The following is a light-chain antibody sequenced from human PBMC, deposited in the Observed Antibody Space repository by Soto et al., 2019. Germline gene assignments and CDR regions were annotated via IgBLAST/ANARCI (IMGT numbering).Light chain of an antibody. J-gene: IGKJ5*01. CDR2: DAS. CDR3: QQRSNWPPIT. V-gene: IGKV3-11*01. Sequence: EIVLTQSPATLSLSPGERATLSCRASQSVSSYLAWYQQKPGQAPRLLIYDASNRATGIPARFSGSGSGTDFTLTISSLEPDDLAVYYWQQRSNWPPITFGQGTRLEI. CDR1: QSVSSY.